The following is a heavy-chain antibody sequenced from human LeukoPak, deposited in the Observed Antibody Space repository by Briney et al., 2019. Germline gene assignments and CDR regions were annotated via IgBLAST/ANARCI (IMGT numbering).Heavy chain of an antibody. Sequence: GGSLKLSCEASGFSFSGFVLSWVRRVSGKGLEWVGRVRSKASNYATVFAESMEGRFTISRDDSKNTVYLHMNSLKSEDTAVYYCTRGFSDYFDYWGQGTLVTVSS. V-gene: IGHV3-73*01. CDR2: VRSKASNYAT. J-gene: IGHJ4*02. CDR3: TRGFSDYFDY. D-gene: IGHD2/OR15-2a*01. CDR1: GFSFSGFV.